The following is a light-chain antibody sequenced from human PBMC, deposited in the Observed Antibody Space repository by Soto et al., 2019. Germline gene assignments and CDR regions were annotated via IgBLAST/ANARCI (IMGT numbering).Light chain of an antibody. V-gene: IGKV1-39*01. CDR3: QHSYSTPYT. CDR1: QSISSY. CDR2: AAS. Sequence: DIQMTQSPSSLSASVGDRVTITCRASQSISSYLNWYQQKPGKAPKLLIHAASSLQSGVPSRFSGSGSGTDFTLTISSLQPEDFATYYCQHSYSTPYTFGQGTKVDIK. J-gene: IGKJ2*01.